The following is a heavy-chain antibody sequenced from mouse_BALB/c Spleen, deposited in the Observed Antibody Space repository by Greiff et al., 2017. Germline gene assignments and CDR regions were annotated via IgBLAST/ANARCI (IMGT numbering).Heavy chain of an antibody. CDR1: GYTFTDYA. CDR3: ARGVHYAMDY. J-gene: IGHJ4*01. V-gene: IGHV1S137*01. CDR2: ISTYYGDA. Sequence: QVQLKESGAELVRPGVSVKISCKGSGYTFTDYAMHWVKQSHAKSLEWIGVISTYYGDASYNQKFKGKATMTVDKSSSTAYMELARLTSEASAIYYCARGVHYAMDYWGQGTSVTVSS.